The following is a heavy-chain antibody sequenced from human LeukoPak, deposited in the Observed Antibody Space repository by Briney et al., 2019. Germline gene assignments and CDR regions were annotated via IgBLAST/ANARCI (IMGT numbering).Heavy chain of an antibody. J-gene: IGHJ5*02. CDR3: ARDRAYYYDSSGYLNWFDP. Sequence: SETLSLTCTVSGGSISSYYWSWIRQPPGKGLEWIGYIYYSGHTNYSPSLKSRVTISVDTSKNRFSLKLSSVTAADTAVYYCARDRAYYYDSSGYLNWFDPWGQGTLVTVSS. D-gene: IGHD3-22*01. CDR1: GGSISSYY. CDR2: IYYSGHT. V-gene: IGHV4-59*12.